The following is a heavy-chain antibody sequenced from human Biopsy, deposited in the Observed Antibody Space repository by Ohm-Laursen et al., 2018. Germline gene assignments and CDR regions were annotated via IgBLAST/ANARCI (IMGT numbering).Heavy chain of an antibody. D-gene: IGHD3-22*01. V-gene: IGHV4-59*01. J-gene: IGHJ2*01. CDR3: ARDRGYYSDRTVPGYFDL. Sequence: SETLSLTCIVSGDSISSYYWSWIRQSPGKGLEWIGYVYYTGSTGYNPSLQSRVTISVDTSKNHISLRLRSVTPADTAIYYCARDRGYYSDRTVPGYFDLWGRGTLVTVSS. CDR2: VYYTGST. CDR1: GDSISSYY.